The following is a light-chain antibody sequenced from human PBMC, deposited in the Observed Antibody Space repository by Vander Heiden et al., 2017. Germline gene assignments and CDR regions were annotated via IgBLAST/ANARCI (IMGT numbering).Light chain of an antibody. Sequence: DIQMTQSPSSLSASVGDRVTITCQASQDISNYLNWYQQKPGKAPRLLIYDASNLDAGVSSTFSGSGSGTDFTFTISSLQPEDVATYYCQQYDNLPLTFGGGTKVDIK. V-gene: IGKV1-33*01. J-gene: IGKJ4*01. CDR3: QQYDNLPLT. CDR2: DAS. CDR1: QDISNY.